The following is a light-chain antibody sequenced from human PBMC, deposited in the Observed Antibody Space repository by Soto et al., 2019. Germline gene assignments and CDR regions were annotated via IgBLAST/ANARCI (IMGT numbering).Light chain of an antibody. CDR3: QTWGTGIQV. Sequence: QHVLTQSPSASASLGASVKLTCTLSSGHSNYAIAWHQLQPEKGPRYLMKLNSDGSHIKGDGIPDRFSGSSSGAERYLTISSLQSEDEADYYCQTWGTGIQVFGGGTKLTVL. V-gene: IGLV4-69*01. CDR2: LNSDGSH. J-gene: IGLJ2*01. CDR1: SGHSNYA.